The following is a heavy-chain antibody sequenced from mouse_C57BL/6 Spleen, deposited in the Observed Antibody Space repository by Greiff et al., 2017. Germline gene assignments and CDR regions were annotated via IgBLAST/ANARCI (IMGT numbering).Heavy chain of an antibody. V-gene: IGHV1-76*01. CDR2: IYPGSGNT. CDR1: GYTFTDYY. J-gene: IGHJ3*01. CDR3: ARDAYYSNPAWYAY. D-gene: IGHD2-5*01. Sequence: VQLQQSGAELVRPGASVKLSCKASGYTFTDYYINWVKQRPGQGLEWIARIYPGSGNTYYNEKFKGKATLTAEKSSSTAYMQLSSLTSEDSAVYVCARDAYYSNPAWYAYWGQGTLVTVSA.